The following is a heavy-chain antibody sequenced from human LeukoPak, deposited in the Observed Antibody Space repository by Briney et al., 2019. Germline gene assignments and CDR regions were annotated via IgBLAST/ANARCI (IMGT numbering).Heavy chain of an antibody. CDR1: GGSISSYY. J-gene: IGHJ4*02. Sequence: SETLSLTCTVSGGSISSYYWSWIREPPGKGLEWIGHIYHSGSTNYNPSLKSRVTISVDTSKNQFSLKLRSVTAADTALYYCASLFYYDSSGYSYYFDYLGQGTLVTVSS. D-gene: IGHD3-22*01. CDR2: IYHSGST. CDR3: ASLFYYDSSGYSYYFDY. V-gene: IGHV4-59*01.